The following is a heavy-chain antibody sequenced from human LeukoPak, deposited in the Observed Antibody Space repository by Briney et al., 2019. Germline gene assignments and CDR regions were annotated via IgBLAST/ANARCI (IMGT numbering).Heavy chain of an antibody. J-gene: IGHJ4*02. CDR2: INPNSGGT. CDR3: ARDLRSWDYYDSSGYFPSDY. Sequence: ASVKVSCKASGYTFTGYYMHWVRQAPGQGLEWMGWINPNSGGTNYAQKFQGRVTMTRDTSISTAYVELSRLRSDDTAVYYCARDLRSWDYYDSSGYFPSDYWGQGTLVTVSS. CDR1: GYTFTGYY. V-gene: IGHV1-2*02. D-gene: IGHD3-22*01.